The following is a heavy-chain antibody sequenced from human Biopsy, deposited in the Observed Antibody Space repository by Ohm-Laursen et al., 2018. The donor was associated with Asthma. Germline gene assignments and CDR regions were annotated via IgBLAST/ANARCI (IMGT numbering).Heavy chain of an antibody. CDR2: ISYDGSNK. V-gene: IGHV3-30-3*01. CDR1: GFTFSSYA. Sequence: SLRLSCAASGFTFSSYAMHWVRQAPGKGLEWMAVISYDGSNKYYADSVKGRFTISRDNSKNTLYLQMNSLRAEDTAVYYCAREGIAVAHFDSWGQGTLVTVSS. J-gene: IGHJ4*02. CDR3: AREGIAVAHFDS. D-gene: IGHD6-19*01.